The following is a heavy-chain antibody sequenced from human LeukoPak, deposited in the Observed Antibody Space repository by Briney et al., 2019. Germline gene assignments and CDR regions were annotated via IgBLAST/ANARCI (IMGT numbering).Heavy chain of an antibody. CDR1: GFTFSSYA. J-gene: IGHJ3*02. Sequence: GGSLRLSCAASGFTFSSYAMTWVRQAPGKGLQWVSAISGSGGSTYYADSVKGRFTISRDNSKNTLYLQMNSLRAEDTAVYYCAKDPAARTYPRATFDIWGQGTMVTVSS. CDR3: AKDPAARTYPRATFDI. CDR2: ISGSGGST. V-gene: IGHV3-23*01. D-gene: IGHD6-13*01.